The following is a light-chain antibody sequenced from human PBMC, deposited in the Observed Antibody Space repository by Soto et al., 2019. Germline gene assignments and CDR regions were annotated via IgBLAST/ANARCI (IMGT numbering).Light chain of an antibody. CDR2: GAS. CDR1: HGVSSGY. CDR3: QHYGSSSWT. V-gene: IGKV3-20*01. Sequence: EIVMTQSPATLSLSPGERATLSCRASHGVSSGYLAWYQQKPGQAPRLLIYGASSRATGIPDRFSGSGSGTDFTLTISRLEPEDSAVYYCQHYGSSSWTFGQGTKVDIK. J-gene: IGKJ1*01.